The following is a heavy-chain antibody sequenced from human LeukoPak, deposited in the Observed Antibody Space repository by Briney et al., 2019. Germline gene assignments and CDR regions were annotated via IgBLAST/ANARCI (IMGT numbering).Heavy chain of an antibody. D-gene: IGHD3-3*01. CDR2: IIKTGVPI. V-gene: IGHV3-48*03. J-gene: IGHJ4*02. Sequence: GGSLRLSCTASGFTFSSYEMNWVRQAPGKGLEWISYIIKTGVPIYYADSVQGRFTISRENAKNSLYLQMNSLRAEDTAIYYCARVARDYYLWSDPIETFYFDSWGQGTLVTASS. CDR3: ARVARDYYLWSDPIETFYFDS. CDR1: GFTFSSYE.